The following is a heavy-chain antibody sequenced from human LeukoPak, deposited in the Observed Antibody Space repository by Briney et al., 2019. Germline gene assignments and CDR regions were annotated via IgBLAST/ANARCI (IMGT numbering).Heavy chain of an antibody. D-gene: IGHD4-11*01. V-gene: IGHV4-39*01. Sequence: SETLSLTCTVSGGSISSSSYYWGWIRQPPGKGLEWIGSIYYSGSTYYNPSLKSRVTISVDTSKNQFSLKLSSVTAADTAVYYCARQSSVTTVLGYYYYYMDVWGKGTTVTVSS. J-gene: IGHJ6*03. CDR3: ARQSSVTTVLGYYYYYMDV. CDR1: GGSISSSSYY. CDR2: IYYSGST.